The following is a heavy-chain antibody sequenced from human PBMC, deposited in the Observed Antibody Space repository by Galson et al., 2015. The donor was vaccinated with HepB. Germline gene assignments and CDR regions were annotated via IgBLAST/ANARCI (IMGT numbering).Heavy chain of an antibody. V-gene: IGHV3-23*01. J-gene: IGHJ4*02. CDR2: ISTSTQST. CDR3: AKVGPDYYDANRANFDY. Sequence: SLRLSCAASGFTFSSYAMSWVRQTPGKGLEWVSGISTSTQSTYYADSVKGRFTVSRDNSKNTLFLQMNNLRVEDTAIYYCAKVGPDYYDANRANFDYWGQGTLVTVSS. D-gene: IGHD4/OR15-4a*01. CDR1: GFTFSSYA.